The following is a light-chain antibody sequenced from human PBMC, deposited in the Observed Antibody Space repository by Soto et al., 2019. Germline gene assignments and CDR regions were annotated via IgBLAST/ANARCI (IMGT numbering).Light chain of an antibody. Sequence: DIQMTQSPSTLSASVGDRVTITCRASQSISSWLAWYQQKAGKAPKLLIYDASSLESGVPSRFSGSGSGTEFTLTISSLQPDDVATYYCQQYNSYPLTFGQGTKVEIK. CDR2: DAS. J-gene: IGKJ1*01. CDR3: QQYNSYPLT. CDR1: QSISSW. V-gene: IGKV1-5*01.